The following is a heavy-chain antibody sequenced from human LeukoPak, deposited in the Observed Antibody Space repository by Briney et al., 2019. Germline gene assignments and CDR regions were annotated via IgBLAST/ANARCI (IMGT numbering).Heavy chain of an antibody. J-gene: IGHJ4*02. CDR1: GGSISSYY. CDR2: IYYSGST. V-gene: IGHV4-59*01. Sequence: PSETLSLTCTVSGGSISSYYWSWIRQPPGKGLVWIAYIYYSGSTNYNPALKSRVTISVDTSKNQFSLKLSSVTAADTAVYYCARGYCSGGSCYHTAEYWGQGTLVTVSS. D-gene: IGHD2-15*01. CDR3: ARGYCSGGSCYHTAEY.